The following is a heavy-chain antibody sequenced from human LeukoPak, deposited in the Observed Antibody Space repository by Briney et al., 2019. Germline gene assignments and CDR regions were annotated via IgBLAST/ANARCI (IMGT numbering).Heavy chain of an antibody. D-gene: IGHD3-10*01. CDR2: ISYDGSNK. CDR1: GFTFSSYA. Sequence: GRSLRLSCAASGFTFSSYAMHWVRQAPGKGLEWVAVISYDGSNKYYADSVKGRFTISRDNSKNTLYLQMSSLRAEDTAVYYCANWGYGSGRRSRFDYWGQGTLVTVSS. J-gene: IGHJ4*02. CDR3: ANWGYGSGRRSRFDY. V-gene: IGHV3-30*07.